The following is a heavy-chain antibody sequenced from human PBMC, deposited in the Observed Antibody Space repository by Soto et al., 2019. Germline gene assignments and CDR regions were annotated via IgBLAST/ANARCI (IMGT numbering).Heavy chain of an antibody. D-gene: IGHD7-27*01. J-gene: IGHJ4*02. CDR2: IWYDGSNE. Sequence: QVQLVESGGGVVQPGRSLRLSCVASGFNLRSFGMHWFRQAPGKGPEWVAVIWYDGSNEKYADSVKGRFTTSRDDSRNTLYLQMNSLRAEDTAVYYCARVYANWEWELPGFWGQGTRVTVSS. CDR1: GFNLRSFG. V-gene: IGHV3-33*01. CDR3: ARVYANWEWELPGF.